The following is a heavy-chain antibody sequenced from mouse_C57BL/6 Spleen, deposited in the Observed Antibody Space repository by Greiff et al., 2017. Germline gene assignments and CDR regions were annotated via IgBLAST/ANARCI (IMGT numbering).Heavy chain of an antibody. V-gene: IGHV1-81*01. D-gene: IGHD1-1*01. Sequence: QVQLQQSGAELARPGASVKLSCKASGYTFTSYGISWVKQRTGQGLEWIGEIYPRSGNTYYNEKFKGKATLTADKSSSTAYMELRSLTSEDSAVYFCAISGDGSSPFDYWGQGTTLTVSS. J-gene: IGHJ2*01. CDR3: AISGDGSSPFDY. CDR1: GYTFTSYG. CDR2: IYPRSGNT.